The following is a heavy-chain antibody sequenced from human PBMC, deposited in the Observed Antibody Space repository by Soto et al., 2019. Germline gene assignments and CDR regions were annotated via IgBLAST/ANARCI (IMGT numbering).Heavy chain of an antibody. D-gene: IGHD3-10*01. Sequence: SETLSLTCTVSGGSISSSSYYWGWIRQPPGKGLEWIGSIYYSGSTYYNPSLKSRVTISVDTSKNQFSLKLSSVTAADTAVYYCARQDEGYYGSGSQFDIWGQGTMVTVSS. CDR2: IYYSGST. CDR3: ARQDEGYYGSGSQFDI. J-gene: IGHJ3*02. V-gene: IGHV4-39*01. CDR1: GGSISSSSYY.